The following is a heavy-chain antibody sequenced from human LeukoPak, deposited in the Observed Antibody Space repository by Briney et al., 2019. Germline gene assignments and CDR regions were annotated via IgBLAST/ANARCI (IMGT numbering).Heavy chain of an antibody. Sequence: SETLSLTCTVSGGSISSGSHYWSWIRQPAGKGLEWIGRIYTSGSTNYNPSLKSRVTISIDTSKNQFSLKLTSVTAADTAVYYCARDGWFAESRYIDLWGRGTLATVSS. CDR1: GGSISSGSHY. CDR3: ARDGWFAESRYIDL. CDR2: IYTSGST. V-gene: IGHV4-61*02. D-gene: IGHD3-10*01. J-gene: IGHJ2*01.